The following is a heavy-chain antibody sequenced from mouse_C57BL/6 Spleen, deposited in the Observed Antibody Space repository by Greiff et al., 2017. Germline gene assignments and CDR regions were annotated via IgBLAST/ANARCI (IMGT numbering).Heavy chain of an antibody. V-gene: IGHV1-53*01. D-gene: IGHD1-1*01. CDR2: INPSNGGT. J-gene: IGHJ4*01. CDR3: ARSYGSSFYAMDY. Sequence: QVQLQQPGTELVKPGASVKLSCEASGYTFTSYWMHWVKQRPGQGLEWIGNINPSNGGTNYNETFKSKATLTVDKSSSTASMQLSSLTSEDSAVYYCARSYGSSFYAMDYWGQGTSVTVSS. CDR1: GYTFTSYW.